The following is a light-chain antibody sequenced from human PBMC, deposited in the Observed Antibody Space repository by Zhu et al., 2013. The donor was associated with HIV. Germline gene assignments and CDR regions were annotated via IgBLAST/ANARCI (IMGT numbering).Light chain of an antibody. Sequence: AIQLTQSPSSLPASVGDRVTITCRASPGIGSSLAWYQQKPGKAPKLLIYLASTLESGVPSRFSGSGSGTDFSLTISSLQPEDVATYYCQKYDSVPLTFGGGTKVEIK. J-gene: IGKJ4*01. CDR3: QKYDSVPLT. V-gene: IGKV1-13*02. CDR2: LAS. CDR1: PGIGSS.